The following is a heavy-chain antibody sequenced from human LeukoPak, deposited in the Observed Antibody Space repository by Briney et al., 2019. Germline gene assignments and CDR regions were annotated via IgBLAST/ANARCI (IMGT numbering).Heavy chain of an antibody. V-gene: IGHV4-59*11. D-gene: IGHD6-6*01. CDR3: ARIPYSSSSPFDY. CDR2: IYYSGST. Sequence: PSETLSLTCTVSGGSISSHYWSWIRQLPGKGLEWIGYIYYSGSTNYNPSLKSRVTISIDTSKNQFSLKLNSVTAADTAVYYCARIPYSSSSPFDYWGQETLVTVSS. J-gene: IGHJ4*02. CDR1: GGSISSHY.